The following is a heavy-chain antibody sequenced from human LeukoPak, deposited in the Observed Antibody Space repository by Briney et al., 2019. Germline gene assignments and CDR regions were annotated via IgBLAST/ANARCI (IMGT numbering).Heavy chain of an antibody. CDR3: AREKGQLVPSYYFDY. D-gene: IGHD6-13*01. CDR1: GYTFTSYY. CDR2: INPSGGSR. Sequence: ASVKVSCKASGYTFTSYYMHWVRQAPGQGLEWMGIINPSGGSRSYAQKFQGRVTMTRDTSTSTVYMELSSLRSEDTAVYYCAREKGQLVPSYYFDYWGQGILVTVSS. J-gene: IGHJ4*02. V-gene: IGHV1-46*01.